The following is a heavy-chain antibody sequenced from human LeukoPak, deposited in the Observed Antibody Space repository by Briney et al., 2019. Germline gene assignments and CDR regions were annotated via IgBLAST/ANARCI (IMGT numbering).Heavy chain of an antibody. J-gene: IGHJ6*03. Sequence: GGSLRLSCVASGFTFSSYWMSWVRQAPGKGLEWVANINQDGSEKYDVDSAKGRFTISRDNAKNSLYLQMNSLRAEDTALYYCARDIVTIFGVAIYYYMDVWGKGTTVTVSS. CDR1: GFTFSSYW. CDR2: INQDGSEK. CDR3: ARDIVTIFGVAIYYYMDV. D-gene: IGHD3-3*01. V-gene: IGHV3-7*01.